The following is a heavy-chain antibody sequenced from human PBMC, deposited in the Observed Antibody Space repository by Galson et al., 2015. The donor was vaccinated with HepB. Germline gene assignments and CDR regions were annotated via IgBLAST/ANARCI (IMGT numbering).Heavy chain of an antibody. V-gene: IGHV3-48*01. CDR2: ISSSSSTI. J-gene: IGHJ4*02. Sequence: SLRLSCAASGFTFSSYSMNWVRQAPGKGLEWVSYISSSSSTIYYADSVKGRFTISRDNAKNSLHLQMNSLRAEDTAVYYCARDPKYYYDSSGDPENWGQGTLVTVSS. CDR1: GFTFSSYS. D-gene: IGHD3-22*01. CDR3: ARDPKYYYDSSGDPEN.